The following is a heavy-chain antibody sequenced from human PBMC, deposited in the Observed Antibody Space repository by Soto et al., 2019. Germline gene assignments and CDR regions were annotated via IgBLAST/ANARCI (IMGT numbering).Heavy chain of an antibody. D-gene: IGHD3-10*01. Sequence: SGPTLVNPTQTLTLTCTFSGFSLSTSGMCVSWIRQPPGKALEWLARIDWDDDKYYSTSLKTRLTISKDTSKNQVVLTMTNMDPVDTATYYCARITYYYGSGRENYYYYYMDVWGKGTTVTVSS. V-gene: IGHV2-70*11. CDR2: IDWDDDK. CDR3: ARITYYYGSGRENYYYYYMDV. J-gene: IGHJ6*03. CDR1: GFSLSTSGMC.